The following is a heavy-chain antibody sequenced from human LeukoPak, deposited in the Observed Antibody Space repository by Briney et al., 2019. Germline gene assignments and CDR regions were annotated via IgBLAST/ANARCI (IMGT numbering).Heavy chain of an antibody. Sequence: GGCLTPSWAVSGLSSSIYEVGWVRPAAGGVLGWVSYIRNSGSTIYYTDSVKGRFTNSSDNAKNSLYLQMNSLRAEDTAVYYCARGPYASGSNFSGGYYYYMDVWGKGTTVTISS. V-gene: IGHV3-48*03. CDR1: GLSSSIYE. CDR3: ARGPYASGSNFSGGYYYYMDV. D-gene: IGHD3-10*01. CDR2: IRNSGSTI. J-gene: IGHJ6*03.